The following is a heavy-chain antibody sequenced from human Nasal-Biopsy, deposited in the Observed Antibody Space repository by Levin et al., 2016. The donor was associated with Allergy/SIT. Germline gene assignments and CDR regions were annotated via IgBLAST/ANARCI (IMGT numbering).Heavy chain of an antibody. J-gene: IGHJ5*02. CDR2: ISDSGIT. CDR3: ARSGSYYAVSTGYLNNWFDP. Sequence: SETLSLTCTVSGASISHYYWSWIRQTPGKGLEWIGYISDSGITNYNPSLKSRVTMSVDTSRNQFSLKLSSVTAADTAVYYCARSGSYYAVSTGYLNNWFDPWGQGTLVTVSS. V-gene: IGHV4-59*01. CDR1: GASISHYY. D-gene: IGHD3-9*01.